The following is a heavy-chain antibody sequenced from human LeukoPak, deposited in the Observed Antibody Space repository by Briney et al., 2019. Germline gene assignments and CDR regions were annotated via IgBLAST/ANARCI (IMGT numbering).Heavy chain of an antibody. D-gene: IGHD3-16*01. J-gene: IGHJ4*02. CDR2: ISHTGGT. Sequence: SETLSLTCTVSGGSISSSSYYWSWIRQPPGGGLEWIGQISHTGGTIYNPSLKSRVTISVDTSKNEFSLRLNSVTAADTAVYYCARHGGYDFDYWGQGTLVTVSS. CDR3: ARHGGYDFDY. V-gene: IGHV4-39*01. CDR1: GGSISSSSYY.